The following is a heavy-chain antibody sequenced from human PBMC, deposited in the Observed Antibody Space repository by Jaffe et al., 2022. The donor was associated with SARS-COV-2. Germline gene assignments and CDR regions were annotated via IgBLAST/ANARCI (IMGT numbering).Heavy chain of an antibody. CDR2: ISHDGNEQ. D-gene: IGHD2-21*02. Sequence: QVQLVESGGGVVQPGGSLRLSCAGSGFSFSSYAMHWVRQAPGKGLEWVSLISHDGNEQYYADSVRGRFSISRDNSRNMLHMQMNSLTTEDTALYYCARGMGDSKPRSRYFEDWGQGTLVTVSS. J-gene: IGHJ4*02. CDR1: GFSFSSYA. V-gene: IGHV3-30*04. CDR3: ARGMGDSKPRSRYFED.